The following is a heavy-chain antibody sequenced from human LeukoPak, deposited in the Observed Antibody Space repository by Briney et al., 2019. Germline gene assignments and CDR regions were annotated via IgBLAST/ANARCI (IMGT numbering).Heavy chain of an antibody. Sequence: GGSLRLSCAASAFTFSTYAMSWVRQAPGKGLEWVSTISDNVGSTYYPDSVKGRFTISRDNSKNTLYLQMNSLRAEDTAVYYCAKGAYYDLWGQGTLVTVSS. J-gene: IGHJ4*02. V-gene: IGHV3-23*01. CDR1: AFTFSTYA. CDR3: AKGAYYDL. D-gene: IGHD3-22*01. CDR2: ISDNVGST.